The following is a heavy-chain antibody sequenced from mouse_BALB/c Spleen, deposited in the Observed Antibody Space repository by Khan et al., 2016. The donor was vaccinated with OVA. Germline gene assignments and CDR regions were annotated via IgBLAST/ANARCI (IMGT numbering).Heavy chain of an antibody. CDR3: GRRGLYGSFAY. CDR1: GYTFTTYW. D-gene: IGHD2-1*01. Sequence: QVQLKQSGAELAKPGASVKMSCKASGYTFTTYWMHWVKQRPGQGLEWIGYIDPSTGYTEYNQKFKDKATLTTVKFSSPAYMQLSSLTSEDSAVYYCGRRGLYGSFAYWGQGTLVTVSA. V-gene: IGHV1-7*01. J-gene: IGHJ3*01. CDR2: IDPSTGYT.